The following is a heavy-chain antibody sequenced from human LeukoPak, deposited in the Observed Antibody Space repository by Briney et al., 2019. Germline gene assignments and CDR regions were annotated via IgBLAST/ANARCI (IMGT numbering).Heavy chain of an antibody. Sequence: HPGGSLRLSCTASGFTFDDYAMHWVRQAPGKGLEWLSGISWNSASIEYADSVKGRFTISRDNAKNSLYLQMNSLRAEDTALYYCAKDYDYVWGSYRSSFDFWGQGTLVTVSS. D-gene: IGHD3-16*02. V-gene: IGHV3-9*01. J-gene: IGHJ4*02. CDR2: ISWNSASI. CDR1: GFTFDDYA. CDR3: AKDYDYVWGSYRSSFDF.